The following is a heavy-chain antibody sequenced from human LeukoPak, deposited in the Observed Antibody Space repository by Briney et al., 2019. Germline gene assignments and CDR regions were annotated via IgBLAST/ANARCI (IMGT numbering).Heavy chain of an antibody. D-gene: IGHD1-26*01. CDR1: GFTFSSYW. V-gene: IGHV3-7*03. Sequence: GGSLRLSCAASGFTFSSYWMSWVRQAPGKGLEWVANIKQDGSEKYYVDSVKGRFTISRDNAKNSLYLQMNSLRAEDTAVYYCARDLVRMGERAGGAFDIWGQGTMVTVSS. CDR2: IKQDGSEK. J-gene: IGHJ3*02. CDR3: ARDLVRMGERAGGAFDI.